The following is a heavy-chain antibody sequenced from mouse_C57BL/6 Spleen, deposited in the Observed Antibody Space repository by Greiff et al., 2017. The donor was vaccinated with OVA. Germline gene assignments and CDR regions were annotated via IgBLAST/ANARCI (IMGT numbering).Heavy chain of an antibody. CDR2: INYDGSST. CDR1: GFTFSDYY. Sequence: EVQLVESEGGLVQPGSSMKLSCTASGFTFSDYYMAWVRQVPEKGLEWVANINYDGSSTYYLDSLKSRFIISRDNAKNILYLQMSSLKAEDTATYYCARDGDPRYFEVWGTGTTVTVSS. D-gene: IGHD2-13*01. V-gene: IGHV5-16*01. CDR3: ARDGDPRYFEV. J-gene: IGHJ1*03.